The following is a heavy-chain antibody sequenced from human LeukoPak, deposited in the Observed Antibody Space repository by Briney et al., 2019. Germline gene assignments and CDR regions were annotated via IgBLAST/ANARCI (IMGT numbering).Heavy chain of an antibody. V-gene: IGHV1-69*13. CDR1: GGTFSSYA. CDR3: ASSGGSGYPDWFDP. CDR2: IIPIFGTA. Sequence: GASVKVSCKASGGTFSSYAISWVRQAPGQGLEWMGGIIPIFGTANYAQKFQGRVTITADESTSTAYMELSSLRSEDTAVYHCASSGGSGYPDWFDPWGQGTLVTVSS. D-gene: IGHD3-3*01. J-gene: IGHJ5*02.